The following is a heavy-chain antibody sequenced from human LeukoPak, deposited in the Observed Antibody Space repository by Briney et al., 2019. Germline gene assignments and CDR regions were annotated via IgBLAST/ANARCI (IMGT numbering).Heavy chain of an antibody. V-gene: IGHV3-9*01. Sequence: PGGSLRLSCAASGFDFDDYAMQWVRQAPGKGLEWVSGISWNSNTKGYADSVKGRFTISRDNAKHSLYLQMDSLRAEDTAFYYCAKATYSTSPGYYFDYWGQGTLVTVSS. J-gene: IGHJ4*02. CDR1: GFDFDDYA. CDR2: ISWNSNTK. CDR3: AKATYSTSPGYYFDY. D-gene: IGHD6-6*01.